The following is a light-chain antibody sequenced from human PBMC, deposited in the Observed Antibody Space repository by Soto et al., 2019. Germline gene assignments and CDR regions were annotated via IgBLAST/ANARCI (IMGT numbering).Light chain of an antibody. CDR1: QSISNNF. V-gene: IGKV3-20*01. CDR3: QQYVGSPPT. J-gene: IGKJ1*01. Sequence: EIVLTQSPGTLSLSPGERAALSCRASQSISNNFLAWYQRKPGQAPRLLIYGASYRHRAIPYRFSGSGSGTEFTLTITRLEPDDFAVYYCQQYVGSPPTFGQGTPLEVK. CDR2: GAS.